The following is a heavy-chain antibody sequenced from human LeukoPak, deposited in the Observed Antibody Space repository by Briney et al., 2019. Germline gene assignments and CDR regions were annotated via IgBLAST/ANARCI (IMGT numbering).Heavy chain of an antibody. CDR1: GGSFSSYY. J-gene: IGHJ4*02. D-gene: IGHD6-19*01. Sequence: PSETLSLTCAVYGGSFSSYYWSWIRQPAGKGLEWLGRIYTTGSSNYNPSLKSRVTMSVDTSKNQFSLKLSSVTAADTAVYYCARDNPVAGNRGIDYGGQGTLVTVSS. CDR3: ARDNPVAGNRGIDY. V-gene: IGHV4-4*07. CDR2: IYTTGSS.